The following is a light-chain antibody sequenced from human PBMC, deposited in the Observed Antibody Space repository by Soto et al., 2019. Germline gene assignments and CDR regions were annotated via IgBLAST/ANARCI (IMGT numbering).Light chain of an antibody. Sequence: QSVLTQPPSVSAAPGQTVTISCSGSSSNIGNNYVSWYQQLPGTAPKLLIFDNNKRPSGIPDRFSGSKSVTSATLGITGLRTGDEADYYCGTWDSSLSAGIFGGGTKLTVL. CDR1: SSNIGNNY. CDR2: DNN. CDR3: GTWDSSLSAGI. V-gene: IGLV1-51*01. J-gene: IGLJ2*01.